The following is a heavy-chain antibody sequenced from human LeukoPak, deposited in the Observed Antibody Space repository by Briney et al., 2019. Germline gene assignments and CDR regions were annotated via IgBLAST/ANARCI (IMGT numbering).Heavy chain of an antibody. CDR2: INTNAGNP. CDR1: GYTFTSYA. D-gene: IGHD2-2*01. Sequence: ASVKVSCKASGYTFTSYAMNWVRQAPGQGLEWMGWINTNAGNPTYAQGFTGRFVFSLDTSVSTAYLQICSLKAEDTAVYYCARGSRVVPAAMPGRNYYGTDVWGKGTTVTVSS. CDR3: ARGSRVVPAAMPGRNYYGTDV. V-gene: IGHV7-4-1*01. J-gene: IGHJ6*04.